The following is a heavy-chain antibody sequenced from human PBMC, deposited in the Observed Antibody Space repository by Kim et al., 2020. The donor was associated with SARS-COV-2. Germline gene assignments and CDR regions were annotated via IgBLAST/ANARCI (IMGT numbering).Heavy chain of an antibody. J-gene: IGHJ4*02. CDR2: ISGGST. CDR1: GFTFSTSV. Sequence: GGSLRLSCAASGFTFSTSVMNWVRQAPGKGPHWVSSISGGSTWYADSVKGRFIISGDNSKNTLFLQMNSLRAEDTALYYCAKRGQEREFDYWGQGTLVTVSS. CDR3: AKRGQEREFDY. V-gene: IGHV3-23*01. D-gene: IGHD1-1*01.